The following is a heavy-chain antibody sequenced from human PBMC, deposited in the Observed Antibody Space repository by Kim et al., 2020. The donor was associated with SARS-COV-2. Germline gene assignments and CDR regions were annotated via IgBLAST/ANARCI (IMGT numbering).Heavy chain of an antibody. V-gene: IGHV3-74*01. Sequence: SYADSVKGRFTISRDNAKNTLYLQMNSLRAEDTAVYYCARGGPGAKSTDYWGQGTLVTVSS. D-gene: IGHD3-16*01. J-gene: IGHJ4*02. CDR3: ARGGPGAKSTDY.